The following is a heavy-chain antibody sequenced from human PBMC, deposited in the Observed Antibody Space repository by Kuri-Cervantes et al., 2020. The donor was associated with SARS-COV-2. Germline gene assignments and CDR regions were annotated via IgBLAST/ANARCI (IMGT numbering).Heavy chain of an antibody. Sequence: GESLKISCAASGFTFSSYSMNWVRQAPGKGLEWVSSISSSSSYIYNADSVKGRFTISRDNAKNSMYLQMNSLRAEDTAVYYCARDRTQDILTGYESTRLYYWGQGTLVTVSS. V-gene: IGHV3-21*01. J-gene: IGHJ4*02. D-gene: IGHD3-9*01. CDR2: ISSSSSYI. CDR3: ARDRTQDILTGYESTRLYY. CDR1: GFTFSSYS.